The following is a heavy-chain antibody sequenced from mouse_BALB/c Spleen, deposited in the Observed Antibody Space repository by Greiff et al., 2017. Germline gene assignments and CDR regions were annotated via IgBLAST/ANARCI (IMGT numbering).Heavy chain of an antibody. D-gene: IGHD2-4*01. Sequence: QVQLQQSGAELVRPGTSVKISCKASGYTFTNYWLGWVKQRPGHGLEWIGDIYPGGGYTNYNEKFKGKATLTADTSSSTAYMQLSSLTSEDSAVYFCARQLRRDAMDYWGQGTSVTVSS. CDR1: GYTFTNYW. V-gene: IGHV1-63*02. CDR3: ARQLRRDAMDY. J-gene: IGHJ4*01. CDR2: IYPGGGYT.